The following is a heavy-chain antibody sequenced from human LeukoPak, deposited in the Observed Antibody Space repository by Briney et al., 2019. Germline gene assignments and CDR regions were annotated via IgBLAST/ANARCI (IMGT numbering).Heavy chain of an antibody. Sequence: TPSETLSLTCAVYGGSLNGFYWSWIRQPPGKGLEWIGEITHTRSTNYNPSLKSRVTISIDTSKNQFSLKLSTVTAADTAVYYCASSDGYCSGGSCFLDAFDIWGQGTMVTVSS. CDR2: ITHTRST. J-gene: IGHJ3*02. D-gene: IGHD2-15*01. CDR3: ASSDGYCSGGSCFLDAFDI. CDR1: GGSLNGFY. V-gene: IGHV4-34*01.